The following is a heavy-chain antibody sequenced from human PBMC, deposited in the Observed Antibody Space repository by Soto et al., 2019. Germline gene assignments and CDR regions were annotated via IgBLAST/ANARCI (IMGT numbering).Heavy chain of an antibody. Sequence: QVQLQEPGPGLVKPSQTLSLTCTVSGDSVSSGSHFWTWIRQHPGKGLEWLVYISYSGSTYYNPSLNPSLKTRLSISLDTSENHFSLHLSSVNAADTAVYYCARGRPMMGAKPFCDYWGPGTLVTVSS. V-gene: IGHV4-31*03. CDR2: ISYSGST. CDR1: GDSVSSGSHF. J-gene: IGHJ4*02. CDR3: ARGRPMMGAKPFCDY. D-gene: IGHD1-26*01.